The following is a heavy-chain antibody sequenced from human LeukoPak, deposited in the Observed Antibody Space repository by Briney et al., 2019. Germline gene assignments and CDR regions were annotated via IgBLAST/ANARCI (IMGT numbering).Heavy chain of an antibody. D-gene: IGHD4-17*01. Sequence: GGSLRLSCAASGFIASNKYMSWIRQAPGKGLEWVSTIRSDGTTDYADSVKGRFTISRDDSKNTVYLQMDSLRVEDTAVYSCARRRGGYGEGELDYWGQGTLVTVSS. V-gene: IGHV3-66*04. CDR1: GFIASNKY. CDR3: ARRRGGYGEGELDY. CDR2: IRSDGTT. J-gene: IGHJ4*02.